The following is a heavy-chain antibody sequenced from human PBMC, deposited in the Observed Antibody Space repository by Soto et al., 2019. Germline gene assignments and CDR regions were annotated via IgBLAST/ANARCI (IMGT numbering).Heavy chain of an antibody. D-gene: IGHD6-19*01. J-gene: IGHJ4*02. CDR2: IYYSGST. V-gene: IGHV4-59*01. CDR1: GGSICSYY. CDR3: ASSSSGWYVY. Sequence: SETLSLTCTVSGGSICSYYWSWIRQPPGKGLEWIGYIYYSGSTNYNPSLKSRVTISVDTSKNQFSLKLSSVTAADTAVYYCASSSSGWYVYWGQGTLVTVSS.